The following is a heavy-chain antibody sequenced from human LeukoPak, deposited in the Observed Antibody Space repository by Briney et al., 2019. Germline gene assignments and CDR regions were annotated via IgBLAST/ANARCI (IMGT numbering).Heavy chain of an antibody. J-gene: IGHJ4*02. Sequence: GGSLRLSCEASGFTFSSYWMNWVRQAPGKGLVWVSRFASDGSSTTYADSVKGRFSISRDNAKNTLYLQMNSLRVEDTAVYYCARGRPHGNDYWGQGTLVTVSS. D-gene: IGHD4-23*01. CDR2: FASDGSST. V-gene: IGHV3-74*01. CDR1: GFTFSSYW. CDR3: ARGRPHGNDY.